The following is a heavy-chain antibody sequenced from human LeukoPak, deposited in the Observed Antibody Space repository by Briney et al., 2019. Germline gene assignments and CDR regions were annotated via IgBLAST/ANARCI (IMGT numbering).Heavy chain of an antibody. CDR3: AREGYYDSSGQGPDAFDI. J-gene: IGHJ3*02. D-gene: IGHD3-22*01. Sequence: GASVKVSCKASGYTFTGYYMHWVRQAPGQGLEWMGWINPNSGGTNYAQKFQGRVTMTRDTSISTAYMELSRLRSDDTAVYYCAREGYYDSSGQGPDAFDIWGQGTMVTVSS. CDR1: GYTFTGYY. V-gene: IGHV1-2*02. CDR2: INPNSGGT.